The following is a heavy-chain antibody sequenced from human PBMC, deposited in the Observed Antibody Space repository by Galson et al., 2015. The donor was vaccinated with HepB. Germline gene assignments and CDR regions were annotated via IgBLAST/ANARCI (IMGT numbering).Heavy chain of an antibody. J-gene: IGHJ4*02. CDR2: INTDTSKT. CDR1: GYTFTTYG. V-gene: IGHV1-18*04. D-gene: IGHD3-10*01. CDR3: ARDQYYYGLGSFYY. Sequence: SGYTFTTYGINWVRQAPGQGLEWMGWINTDTSKTNYAQKVQDRVTMTTDTSTDTVYMELRSLRSDDTAVYYCARDQYYYGLGSFYYRGQGTLVTVSS.